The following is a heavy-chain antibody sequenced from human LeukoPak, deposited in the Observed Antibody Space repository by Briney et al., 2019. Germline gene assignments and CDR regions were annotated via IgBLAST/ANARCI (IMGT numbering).Heavy chain of an antibody. CDR2: ISHDGSNK. D-gene: IGHD3-9*01. J-gene: IGHJ4*02. V-gene: IGHV3-30*04. CDR1: GFTFSSYA. CDR3: ASLISTGYYSSDS. Sequence: GRSLRLSCAASGFTFSSYAMHWVRQAPGKGLEWVAFISHDGSNKYYADSVKGRFTISRDNSKNTLYLQMNSLRAEDTAVYYCASLISTGYYSSDSWGQGTLVTVSS.